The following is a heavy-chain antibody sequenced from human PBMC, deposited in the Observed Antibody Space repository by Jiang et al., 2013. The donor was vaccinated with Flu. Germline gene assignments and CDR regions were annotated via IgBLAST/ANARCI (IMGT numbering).Heavy chain of an antibody. J-gene: IGHJ4*02. D-gene: IGHD3-22*01. CDR3: AHILSYYYDASGFNYYFDY. Sequence: STSGVGVGWIRQPPRKALDWLALIYWDDDKRYSPSLKNRLAITKGTSKNQVVLTMTNMDPVDTATYYCAHILSYYYDASGFNYYFDYWGQGTLVTVSS. CDR2: IYWDDDK. CDR1: STSGVG. V-gene: IGHV2-5*02.